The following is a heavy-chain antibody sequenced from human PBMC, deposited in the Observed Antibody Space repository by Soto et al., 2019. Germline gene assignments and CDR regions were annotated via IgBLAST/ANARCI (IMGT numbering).Heavy chain of an antibody. CDR2: ISAYNGNT. CDR1: GYTFTSYG. D-gene: IGHD3-22*01. Sequence: QVQLVQSGAEVKKPGASVKVSCKASGYTFTSYGISWVRQAPGQGLEWMGWISAYNGNTNYAQKLQGRVTMTTDTSTSTAYLELRSLRSDDTAVYYCARVGRTMAYYYGSSGYLGWFDPWGQGTLVTVSS. CDR3: ARVGRTMAYYYGSSGYLGWFDP. V-gene: IGHV1-18*04. J-gene: IGHJ5*02.